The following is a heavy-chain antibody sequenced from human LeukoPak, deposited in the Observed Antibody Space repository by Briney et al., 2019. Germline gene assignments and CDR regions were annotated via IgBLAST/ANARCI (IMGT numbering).Heavy chain of an antibody. CDR3: ARLDGDYVLFDY. Sequence: ASVKVSCKASGYTFTGYYMHWARQAPGQGLEWMGWINPNSGGTNYAQKFQGRVTMTRDTSISTAYMELSRLRSDDTAVYYCARLDGDYVLFDYWGQGTLVTVSS. D-gene: IGHD4-17*01. J-gene: IGHJ4*02. CDR1: GYTFTGYY. CDR2: INPNSGGT. V-gene: IGHV1-2*02.